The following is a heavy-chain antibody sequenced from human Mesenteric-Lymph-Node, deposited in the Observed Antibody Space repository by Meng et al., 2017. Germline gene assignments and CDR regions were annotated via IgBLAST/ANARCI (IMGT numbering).Heavy chain of an antibody. D-gene: IGHD5/OR15-5a*01. CDR1: GDSIIIYY. V-gene: IGHV4-39*07. CDR3: ARDLPYYGMDV. CDR2: IYYTGST. Sequence: GSLRLSCTVSGDSIIIYYWAWIRQPPGKGLEWIGSIYYTGSTYYNPSLKSRVTISVDTSKNQFSLKLNSVIAADTAVYYCARDLPYYGMDVWGQGTTVTVSS. J-gene: IGHJ6*02.